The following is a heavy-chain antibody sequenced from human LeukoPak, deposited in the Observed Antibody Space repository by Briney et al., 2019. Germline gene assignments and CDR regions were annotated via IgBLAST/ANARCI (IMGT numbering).Heavy chain of an antibody. D-gene: IGHD6-13*01. V-gene: IGHV3-23*01. CDR1: GFTFSSYA. J-gene: IGHJ6*03. CDR2: ISGSGGST. Sequence: GGSLRLSCAASGFTFSSYAMSWVRQAPGEGLEWVSAISGSGGSTYYADSVKGRFTISRDNSKNTLYLQMNSLRAEDTAVYYCAKDRGGSSWMYYYYYMDVWGKGTTVTVSS. CDR3: AKDRGGSSWMYYYYYMDV.